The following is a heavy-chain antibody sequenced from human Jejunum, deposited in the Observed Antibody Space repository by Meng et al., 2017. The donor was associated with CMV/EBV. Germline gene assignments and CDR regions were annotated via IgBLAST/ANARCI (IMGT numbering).Heavy chain of an antibody. Sequence: KVSCKASGYPFTNYDNYWGRQATGQGPEWMGWVNPSSGKTGYAQKFQGRLIMSRNSSIDTAYMELSSLRSDDTAVYYCARRRNWFDSWGQGTLVTVSS. V-gene: IGHV1-8*01. CDR2: VNPSSGKT. CDR3: ARRRNWFDS. J-gene: IGHJ5*01. CDR1: GYPFTNYD.